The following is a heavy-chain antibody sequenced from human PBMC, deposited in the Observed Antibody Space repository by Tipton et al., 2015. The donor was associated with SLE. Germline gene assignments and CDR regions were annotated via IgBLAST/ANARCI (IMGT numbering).Heavy chain of an antibody. V-gene: IGHV4-59*01. Sequence: TLSLTCTVSGGSISSYYWSWIRQPPGKGLEWIGYIYYSGSTNYNPSLKSRVTMSVDTSKNQFSLKLSSVTAADTAIYYCASNSGTYYYYYYMDVWGKGTTATVSS. CDR3: ASNSGTYYYYYYMDV. CDR1: GGSISSYY. D-gene: IGHD1-26*01. J-gene: IGHJ6*03. CDR2: IYYSGST.